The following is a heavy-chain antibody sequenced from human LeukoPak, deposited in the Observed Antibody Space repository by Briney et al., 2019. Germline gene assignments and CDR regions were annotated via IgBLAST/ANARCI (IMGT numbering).Heavy chain of an antibody. J-gene: IGHJ6*02. V-gene: IGHV1-3*01. CDR1: GGTFSSYA. CDR2: INAGNGNT. CDR3: ARQLLWFGELNMDV. Sequence: ASVKVSCKASGGTFSSYAISWVRQAPGQGLEWMGWINAGNGNTKYSQKFQGRVTITRDTPASTAYMELSSLRSEDTAVYYCARQLLWFGELNMDVWGQGTTVTVSS. D-gene: IGHD3-10*01.